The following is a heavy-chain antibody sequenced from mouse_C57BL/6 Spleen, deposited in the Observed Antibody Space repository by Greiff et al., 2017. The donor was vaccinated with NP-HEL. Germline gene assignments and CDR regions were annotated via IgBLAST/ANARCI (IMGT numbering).Heavy chain of an antibody. CDR2: IDPSASYT. CDR3: ARNGNYAMDY. J-gene: IGHJ4*01. Sequence: VQLQQPGAELVKPGASVKLSCKASGYTFTSYWLQWVKQRPGQGLEWIGEIDPSASYTNYNQKFKGKATLTVDTSSTPAYMQLSSLTSEASAVYYCARNGNYAMDYWGQGTSVTVSS. V-gene: IGHV1-50*01. D-gene: IGHD2-1*01. CDR1: GYTFTSYW.